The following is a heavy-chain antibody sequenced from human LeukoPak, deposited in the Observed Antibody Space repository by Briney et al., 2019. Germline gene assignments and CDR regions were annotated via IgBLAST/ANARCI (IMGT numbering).Heavy chain of an antibody. CDR1: GYTFTGYY. CDR2: INPNSGGT. CDR3: ARGSEMATITGVDY. D-gene: IGHD5-24*01. V-gene: IGHV1-2*02. Sequence: GASVKVSCKASGYTFTGYYMHWVRQAPGQGLEWMGWINPNSGGTNYAQKFQGRVTMTRDTSHQPAYMELSRLRSDDTAVYYCARGSEMATITGVDYWGQGALVTVSS. J-gene: IGHJ4*02.